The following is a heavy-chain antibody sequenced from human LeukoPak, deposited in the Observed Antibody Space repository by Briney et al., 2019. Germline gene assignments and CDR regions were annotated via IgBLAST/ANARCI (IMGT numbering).Heavy chain of an antibody. J-gene: IGHJ3*02. V-gene: IGHV4-59*01. Sequence: IPSETLSLTCTVSGGSISSYYWSWIRQPPGKGLEWIGYISYSGSTNYNPSLKSRVTISVDTSKNQFSLKLSSVTAADTAVYYCARDLGFNINDAFDIWGQGTMVTVSS. CDR3: ARDLGFNINDAFDI. CDR1: GGSISSYY. D-gene: IGHD3-16*01. CDR2: ISYSGST.